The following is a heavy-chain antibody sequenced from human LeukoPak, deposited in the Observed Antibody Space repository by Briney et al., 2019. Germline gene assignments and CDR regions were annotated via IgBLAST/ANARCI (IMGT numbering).Heavy chain of an antibody. J-gene: IGHJ5*02. D-gene: IGHD6-19*01. CDR1: GFTFSSYA. V-gene: IGHV3-30-3*01. Sequence: GGSLRLSCAASGFTFSSYAMHWVRQAPGKGLEWVSVISYDGSNKYYADSVKGRFTISRDNFKNTLYVQMNSLRAEDTAVYYCARVGGSSGWNLGWFDPRGQGTLVTVSS. CDR3: ARVGGSSGWNLGWFDP. CDR2: ISYDGSNK.